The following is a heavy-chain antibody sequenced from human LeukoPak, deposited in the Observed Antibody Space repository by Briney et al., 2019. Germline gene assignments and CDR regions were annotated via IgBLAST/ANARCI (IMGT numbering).Heavy chain of an antibody. Sequence: SESLSLTCTVSGGSISSSSYYWGWIRQPPGKGLEWIGDIYYSGSTNYNPPLKSRVTISVDTSKNQFSLKLSSVTAADTAVYYCARSGLDFYDSSGYFEDWGQGTLVTVSS. CDR3: ARSGLDFYDSSGYFED. CDR2: IYYSGST. V-gene: IGHV4-61*05. D-gene: IGHD3-22*01. J-gene: IGHJ4*02. CDR1: GGSISSSSYY.